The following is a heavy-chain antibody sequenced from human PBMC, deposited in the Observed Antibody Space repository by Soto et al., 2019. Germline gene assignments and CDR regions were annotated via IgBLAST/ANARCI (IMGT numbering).Heavy chain of an antibody. J-gene: IGHJ4*02. CDR1: GFTFNNYA. CDR2: ISATGGST. Sequence: EVQVLDSGGGLVQPGGSLRLSCADSGFTFNNYAMNWVRQAPGKGLEWVATISATGGSTYYADSVKGRFTISRDNSKNTLYLQMNGLRVEDTAVYYCAKDRLAGNFDYCGQGTQVTVSS. CDR3: AKDRLAGNFDY. V-gene: IGHV3-23*01.